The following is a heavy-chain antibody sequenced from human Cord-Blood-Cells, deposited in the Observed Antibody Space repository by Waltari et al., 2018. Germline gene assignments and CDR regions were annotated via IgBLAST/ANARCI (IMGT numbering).Heavy chain of an antibody. D-gene: IGHD6-6*01. Sequence: QVQLQQWGAGLLKPSETLSLTCAVHGGSFSGYYWSWIRQPPGKGLEWIGEINHSGSTNYNPSLKSRVTISVDTSKNQFSLKLSSVTAADTAVYYCARTRGQLGFDYWGQGTLVTVSS. CDR1: GGSFSGYY. J-gene: IGHJ4*02. CDR3: ARTRGQLGFDY. CDR2: INHSGST. V-gene: IGHV4-34*01.